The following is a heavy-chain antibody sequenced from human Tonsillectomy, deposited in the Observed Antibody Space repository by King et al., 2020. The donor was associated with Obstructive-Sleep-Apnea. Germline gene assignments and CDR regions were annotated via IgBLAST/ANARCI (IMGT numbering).Heavy chain of an antibody. J-gene: IGHJ6*02. Sequence: QMQLQESGPGLVKPSETLSLTCTVSGGSISSSSYYWGWIRQPPGKGLEWIGSIYYSGSTYYNPSLKSRVTISVDTSKNQFSLKLSSVTAADTAVYYCARDGGGYYYDPTGMDVWGQGTTVTVSS. CDR3: ARDGGGYYYDPTGMDV. CDR1: GGSISSSSYY. D-gene: IGHD3-22*01. CDR2: IYYSGST. V-gene: IGHV4-39*07.